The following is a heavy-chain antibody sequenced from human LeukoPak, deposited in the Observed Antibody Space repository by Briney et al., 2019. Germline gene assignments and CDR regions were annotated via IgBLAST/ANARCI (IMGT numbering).Heavy chain of an antibody. CDR3: ARFKGYCSSTSCHDARSY. Sequence: PSETMSLTCTVSGGSISSYYWSWIRQPPGKGLEWIGSIYYSGSTYYNPSLKSRVTISVDTSKNQFSLKLSSVTAADTAVYYCARFKGYCSSTSCHDARSYWGQGTLVTVSS. CDR1: GGSISSYY. V-gene: IGHV4-59*05. D-gene: IGHD2-2*01. J-gene: IGHJ4*02. CDR2: IYYSGST.